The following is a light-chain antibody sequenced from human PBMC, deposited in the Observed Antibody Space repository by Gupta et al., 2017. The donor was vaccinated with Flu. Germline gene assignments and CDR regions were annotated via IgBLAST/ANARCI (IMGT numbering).Light chain of an antibody. V-gene: IGLV3-21*02. Sequence: GGNNIRSKSVHWYQQKPGQAPVLVVYDDSDRPSGIPERFSGSNSGNTATLTISRVEAGDEADYYCQVWDSSSDHPVVFGGGTKLTVL. CDR3: QVWDSSSDHPVV. CDR1: NIRSKS. CDR2: DDS. J-gene: IGLJ2*01.